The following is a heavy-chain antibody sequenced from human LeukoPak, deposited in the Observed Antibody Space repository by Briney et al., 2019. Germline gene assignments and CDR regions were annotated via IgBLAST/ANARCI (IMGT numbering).Heavy chain of an antibody. J-gene: IGHJ5*02. V-gene: IGHV6-1*01. CDR3: AREGIQLWLPKNWFDP. CDR1: GDSVSSNSAA. D-gene: IGHD5-18*01. Sequence: SQTLSLTCAISGDSVSSNSAAWNWIRQSPSRGLEWLGRTYYRSKWYNDYAVSVKSRITINPDTSKNQFSLQLNSVTPEDTAVYYCAREGIQLWLPKNWFDPWGQGTLVTVSS. CDR2: TYYRSKWYN.